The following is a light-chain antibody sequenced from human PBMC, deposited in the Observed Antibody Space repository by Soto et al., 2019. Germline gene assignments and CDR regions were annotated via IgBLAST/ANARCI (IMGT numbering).Light chain of an antibody. CDR2: DVS. CDR3: SSYTSSSTWV. Sequence: QSALTQPASVSGSPGQSITISCTGTSSDVGGYNYVSWHQQHPGKAPKLMIYDVSNRPSGVSNRFSGSKSGNTASLTISGLQAEDEADYYCSSYTSSSTWVFGGGTKVTVL. V-gene: IGLV2-14*01. J-gene: IGLJ3*02. CDR1: SSDVGGYNY.